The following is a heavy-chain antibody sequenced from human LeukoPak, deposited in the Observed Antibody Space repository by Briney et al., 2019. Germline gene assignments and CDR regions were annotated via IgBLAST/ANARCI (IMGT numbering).Heavy chain of an antibody. CDR2: IYYSGST. J-gene: IGHJ6*03. CDR1: GGSISSSSYY. CDR3: ARSSGYDYMDV. V-gene: IGHV4-39*07. D-gene: IGHD1-26*01. Sequence: SETLSLTCTVSGGSISSSSYYWGWIRQPPGTGLEWIGSIYYSGSTYYNPSLKSRVTISVDTSKNQFSLKLSSVTAADTAVYYCARSSGYDYMDVWGKGTTVTISS.